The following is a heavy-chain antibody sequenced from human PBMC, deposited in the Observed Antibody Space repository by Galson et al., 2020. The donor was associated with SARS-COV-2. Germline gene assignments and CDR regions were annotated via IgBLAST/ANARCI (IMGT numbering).Heavy chain of an antibody. V-gene: IGHV5-51*01. CDR3: ATKSGAIESEAFDI. D-gene: IGHD2-15*01. J-gene: IGHJ3*02. Sequence: GESLKISCKGSGNSFTNYWIAWVRQMPGTGLEWTGTNSPSDPETRYSPTFQGQVTMSADKSTSIAYLQWRALKASDTATYYCATKSGAIESEAFDIWGQGTTVSVSS. CDR1: GNSFTNYW. CDR2: NSPSDPET.